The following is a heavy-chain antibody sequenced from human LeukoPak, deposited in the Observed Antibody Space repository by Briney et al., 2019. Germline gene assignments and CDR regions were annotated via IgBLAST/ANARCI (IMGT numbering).Heavy chain of an antibody. V-gene: IGHV3-7*01. Sequence: GGSLRLSCAAFGFTFSNSWMSWVRQAPGKGLEWVANMNQDGSSIYYVDSVKGRFTISRDNAKYSLYLHMNSLRAGDTAVYYCTRGGGQLDFWGQGTLVTVSS. CDR1: GFTFSNSW. CDR3: TRGGGQLDF. J-gene: IGHJ4*02. CDR2: MNQDGSSI. D-gene: IGHD1-1*01.